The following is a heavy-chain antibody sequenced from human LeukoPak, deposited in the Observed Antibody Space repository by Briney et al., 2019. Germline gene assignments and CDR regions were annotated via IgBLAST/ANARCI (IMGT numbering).Heavy chain of an antibody. Sequence: GSSVKVSCKASGGTLNSYVISWVRQAPGQGLEWMGGIIPISGTTNYAQKFQGRVTITADKSTSTAYMELRSLRSDDTAVYYCARGRVTYDAFDIWGQGTMVTVSS. V-gene: IGHV1-69*06. J-gene: IGHJ3*02. CDR3: ARGRVTYDAFDI. CDR2: IIPISGTT. D-gene: IGHD5-18*01. CDR1: GGTLNSYV.